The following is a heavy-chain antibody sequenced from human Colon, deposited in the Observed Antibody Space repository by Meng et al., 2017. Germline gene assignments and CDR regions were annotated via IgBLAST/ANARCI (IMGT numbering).Heavy chain of an antibody. V-gene: IGHV3-74*01. CDR2: INSDGTTI. J-gene: IGHJ4*02. CDR1: GFTFSEYW. CDR3: ARDPSIAATGIDH. Sequence: EVQLVESGVGLVQPGGFLRLSCAASGFTFSEYWMHWVRQAPGKGLVWVSRINSDGTTINYADSVKGRFTISRDNAKNTLYLQMNSLRGEDTAVYYCARDPSIAATGIDHWGQGTLVTVSS. D-gene: IGHD6-13*01.